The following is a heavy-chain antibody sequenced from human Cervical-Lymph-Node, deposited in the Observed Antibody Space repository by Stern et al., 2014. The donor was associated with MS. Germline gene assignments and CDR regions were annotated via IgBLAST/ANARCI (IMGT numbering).Heavy chain of an antibody. D-gene: IGHD1-26*01. Sequence: EVQLVESGGGLVQPGRSLRLSCTASGFTFGDYAMSWFRQAPGKGLEWVGFIRSKPYGGTPEYAASVRCRFTISRDDSKSIAYLQMNSLKTEDTALYYCSRETGATEEYYFDYWGQGALVTVSS. CDR2: IRSKPYGGTP. CDR3: SRETGATEEYYFDY. CDR1: GFTFGDYA. J-gene: IGHJ4*02. V-gene: IGHV3-49*03.